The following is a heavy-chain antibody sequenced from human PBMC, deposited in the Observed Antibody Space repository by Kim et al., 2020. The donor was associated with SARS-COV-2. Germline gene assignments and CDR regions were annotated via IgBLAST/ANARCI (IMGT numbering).Heavy chain of an antibody. D-gene: IGHD6-19*01. J-gene: IGHJ6*02. Sequence: KGRVPISRDNSKNTLYLQMNSLRAEDTAVYYCARSGTVAGTRYYYYGMDVWGQGTTVTVSS. CDR3: ARSGTVAGTRYYYYGMDV. V-gene: IGHV3-30*07.